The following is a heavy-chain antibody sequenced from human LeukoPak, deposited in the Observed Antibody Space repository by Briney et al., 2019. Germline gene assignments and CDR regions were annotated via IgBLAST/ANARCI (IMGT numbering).Heavy chain of an antibody. Sequence: PGGSLRLSCAASGFTFSNYALNWVRQAPGKGLVWVSRVNTDGRTTNYADSVRGRFTISRDNAENTLYLQMNSLRVEDTAVYYCSMDLSGAHDYWGQGSVVTVSS. CDR2: VNTDGRTT. V-gene: IGHV3-74*01. CDR1: GFTFSNYA. J-gene: IGHJ4*02. D-gene: IGHD2-2*03. CDR3: SMDLSGAHDY.